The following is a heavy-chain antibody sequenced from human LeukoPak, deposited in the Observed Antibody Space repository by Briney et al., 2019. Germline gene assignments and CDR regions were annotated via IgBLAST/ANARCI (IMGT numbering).Heavy chain of an antibody. CDR1: GYTFIAFY. D-gene: IGHD2-2*01. Sequence: ASVKVSCKASGYTFIAFYMHWVRQAPGQGLEWIGWINPNSGGTNYAQKSQGRVTMTRDTSISTAYMELSRLRSDDTAVYYCARDLLRSIVPLRKGGGLGFDYWGQGTLVTVSS. CDR3: ARDLLRSIVPLRKGGGLGFDY. CDR2: INPNSGGT. V-gene: IGHV1-2*02. J-gene: IGHJ4*02.